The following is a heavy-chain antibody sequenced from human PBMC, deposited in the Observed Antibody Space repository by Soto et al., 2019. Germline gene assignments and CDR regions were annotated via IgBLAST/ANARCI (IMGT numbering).Heavy chain of an antibody. CDR3: ARDRPGYGLDY. V-gene: IGHV3-66*01. J-gene: IGHJ4*02. CDR1: GFTVNSNH. Sequence: EVQLVESGGGLVQPGGSLRLSCAASGFTVNSNHMSWVRQAPGKGLEWVSVIYSGGSTYYADSVKGRFTISRDNSKNTLYLQMNSLRAEDTAGYYCARDRPGYGLDYWGQGTLVTVSS. D-gene: IGHD4-17*01. CDR2: IYSGGST.